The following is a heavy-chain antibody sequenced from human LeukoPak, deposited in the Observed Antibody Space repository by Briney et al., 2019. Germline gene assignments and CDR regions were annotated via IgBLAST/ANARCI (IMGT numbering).Heavy chain of an antibody. V-gene: IGHV1-3*01. CDR3: ARDWQEPYDYYGMDV. J-gene: IGHJ6*02. CDR1: GYTFTNYF. Sequence: ASVKVSCKTSGYTFTNYFMHWVRHAPGQSLEWVGLINAGNGDTKYSQKFQGRVTISRDTSASTAYMKLSSLISEDTAVYYCARDWQEPYDYYGMDVWGQGTTVTVSS. CDR2: INAGNGDT.